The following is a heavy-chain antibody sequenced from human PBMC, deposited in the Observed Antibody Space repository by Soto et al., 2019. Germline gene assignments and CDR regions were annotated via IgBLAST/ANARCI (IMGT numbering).Heavy chain of an antibody. Sequence: QVQLVQSGAAEKKPGSSVRVSCKAPGGTFSSYGISWVRQAPGQGLEWMGGISPMVGMANYAEGFQGRGTITADETTSTAHMELRSLTSEDTATYYCAREGYNSGRDPLDIWSQGTMITVSS. D-gene: IGHD6-19*01. CDR3: AREGYNSGRDPLDI. CDR2: ISPMVGMA. V-gene: IGHV1-69*19. CDR1: GGTFSSYG. J-gene: IGHJ3*02.